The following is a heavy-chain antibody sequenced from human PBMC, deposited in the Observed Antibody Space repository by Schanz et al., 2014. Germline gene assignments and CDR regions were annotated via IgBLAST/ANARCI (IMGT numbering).Heavy chain of an antibody. V-gene: IGHV3-64D*06. CDR3: GRAGTGMAGWYFEL. J-gene: IGHJ2*01. CDR1: GFTFSTFA. D-gene: IGHD5-18*01. CDR2: ISNNGDST. Sequence: EVQLVESGGGLIQPGGSLRLSCSASGFTFSTFAMHWVRQAPGKGLEYISAISNNGDSTYYADSVKGRFTISRDNSKNTLFLQMSSLRVDDMAVYYCGRAGTGMAGWYFELWGRGTLVTVSS.